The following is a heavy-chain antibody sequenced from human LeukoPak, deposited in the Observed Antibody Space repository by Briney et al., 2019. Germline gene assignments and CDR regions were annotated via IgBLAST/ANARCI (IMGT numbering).Heavy chain of an antibody. CDR3: ARGRVPAAVDY. CDR1: GGSFSGYY. Sequence: PSETLSLTCAVYGGSFSGYYCSWIRQPPGKGLEWIGEINHSGSTNYNPSLKSRVTISVDTSKNQFSLKLSSVTAADTAVYYCARGRVPAAVDYWGQGTLVTVSS. J-gene: IGHJ4*02. D-gene: IGHD2-2*01. V-gene: IGHV4-34*01. CDR2: INHSGST.